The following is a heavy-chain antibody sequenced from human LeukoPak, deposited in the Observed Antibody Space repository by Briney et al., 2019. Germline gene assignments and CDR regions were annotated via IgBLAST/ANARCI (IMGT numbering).Heavy chain of an antibody. V-gene: IGHV3-66*01. CDR1: RILLTSNY. CDR2: IYKSGST. J-gene: IGHJ3*02. Sequence: VGSLRLSCVPSRILLTSNYMRWVRQAPGKGVSCVSFIYKSGSTEVADSVKGRFTISRDNSKNTLYLQMNSLRVEDTAVYYCARRERLGYSYGRGTLDIWGQGTMVTVSS. CDR3: ARRERLGYSYGRGTLDI. D-gene: IGHD5-18*01.